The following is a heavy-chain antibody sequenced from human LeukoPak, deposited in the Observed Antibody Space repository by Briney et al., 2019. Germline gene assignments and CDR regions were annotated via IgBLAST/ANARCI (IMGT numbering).Heavy chain of an antibody. Sequence: PGGSLRLSCAASGFTFSSYAMSWVRQAPGRGLEWVSAISGSGGSTYYADSVKGRFTISRDNSKNTLYLQMNSLRAEDTAVYYCAKGGIIAAAGTQYYYHYMDVWGKGTTVTVSS. CDR2: ISGSGGST. J-gene: IGHJ6*03. CDR3: AKGGIIAAAGTQYYYHYMDV. V-gene: IGHV3-23*01. D-gene: IGHD6-13*01. CDR1: GFTFSSYA.